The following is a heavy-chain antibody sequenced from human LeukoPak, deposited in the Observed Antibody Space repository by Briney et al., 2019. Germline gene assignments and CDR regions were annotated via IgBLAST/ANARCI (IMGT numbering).Heavy chain of an antibody. CDR3: ARDSDIVVVVAASTPLDY. CDR2: IIPILGIA. CDR1: GGTFSSYA. J-gene: IGHJ4*02. V-gene: IGHV1-69*04. D-gene: IGHD2-15*01. Sequence: SVKVSCKASGGTFSSYAISWVRQAPGQGLEWMGRIIPILGIANYAQKFQGRVTITADKSTSTAYTELSSLRSEDTAVYYCARDSDIVVVVAASTPLDYWGQGTLVTVSS.